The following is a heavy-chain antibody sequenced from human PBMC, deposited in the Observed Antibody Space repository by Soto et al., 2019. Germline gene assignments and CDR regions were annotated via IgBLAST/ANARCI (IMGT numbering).Heavy chain of an antibody. V-gene: IGHV3-48*03. CDR1: GFTFSSYE. Sequence: PGGSLRLSYAASGFTFSSYEMNWVRQAPEKGQEWVSYISSSGSTIYYADSVKGRFTISRDNSKNSLYLQMYTRRAEDTAVYYSAGFVPLLDDCAQGTLVRVSS. CDR2: ISSSGSTI. J-gene: IGHJ4*02. D-gene: IGHD6-6*01. CDR3: AGFVPLLDD.